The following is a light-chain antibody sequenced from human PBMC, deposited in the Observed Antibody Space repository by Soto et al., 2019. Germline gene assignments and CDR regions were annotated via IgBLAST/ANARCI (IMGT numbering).Light chain of an antibody. CDR2: GAS. V-gene: IGKV3-15*01. CDR1: QSVRSN. CDR3: QQYSNWPPGT. J-gene: IGKJ1*01. Sequence: EVGMTQSPATLSVSPGERATLSCRASQSVRSNLAWYQQKPGQAPRLLIYGASTRATGIPARFSGSGSGTEFTLTISSLQSEDFAVYYCQQYSNWPPGTFGQGTKVDSK.